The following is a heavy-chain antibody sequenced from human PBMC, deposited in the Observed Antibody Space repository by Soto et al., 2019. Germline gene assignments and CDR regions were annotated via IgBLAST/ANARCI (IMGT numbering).Heavy chain of an antibody. Sequence: EVQLVESGGGLVQPGGSLRLSCAASGFTFSSYWMSWVRQAPGKGLEWVANIKQDGSEKYYVDSVKGRFTISRDNAKNSLYLQMNSLRAEDTAVYYCARDNYDFWSDYYYGMDVWGQGTTVTVSS. D-gene: IGHD3-3*01. CDR1: GFTFSSYW. CDR2: IKQDGSEK. J-gene: IGHJ6*02. CDR3: ARDNYDFWSDYYYGMDV. V-gene: IGHV3-7*03.